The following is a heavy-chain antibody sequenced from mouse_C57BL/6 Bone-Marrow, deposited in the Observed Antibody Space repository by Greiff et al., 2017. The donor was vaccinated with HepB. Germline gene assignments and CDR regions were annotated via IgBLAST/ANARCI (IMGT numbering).Heavy chain of an antibody. CDR3: AREETAQASYYFDY. V-gene: IGHV1-69*01. Sequence: QVQLQQPGAELVMPGASVKLSCKASGYTFTSYWMHWVKQRPGQGLEWIGEIDPSDSYTNYNQKFKGKSTLTVDNSSSTAYMQLSSLTSEDSAVYYCAREETAQASYYFDYWGQGTTLTVSS. CDR2: IDPSDSYT. J-gene: IGHJ2*01. CDR1: GYTFTSYW. D-gene: IGHD3-2*02.